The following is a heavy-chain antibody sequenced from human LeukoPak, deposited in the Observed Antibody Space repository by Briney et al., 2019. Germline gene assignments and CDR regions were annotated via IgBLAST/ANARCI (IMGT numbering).Heavy chain of an antibody. D-gene: IGHD3-3*01. V-gene: IGHV4-31*03. CDR2: IYYSGST. CDR3: ARDRVIGVVILEWYMDV. Sequence: SETLSLTCTVSGGSISSGGYYWSWIRQHPGKGLEWIGYIYYSGSTYYNPSLKSRVTISVDTSKNQFSLKLSSVTAVDTAVYYCARDRVIGVVILEWYMDVWGKETTVTVSS. CDR1: GGSISSGGYY. J-gene: IGHJ6*03.